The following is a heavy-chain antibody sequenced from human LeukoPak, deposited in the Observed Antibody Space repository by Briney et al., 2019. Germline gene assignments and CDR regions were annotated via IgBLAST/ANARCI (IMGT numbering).Heavy chain of an antibody. J-gene: IGHJ4*02. CDR2: ISSSSSYK. V-gene: IGHV3-21*01. CDR1: VFTFSSYS. Sequence: GGSLRLSCAASVFTFSSYSMIWVRQGPGKGLELVSSISSSSSYKYYADSVKGRFTISRDNAKNSLYLQMNSLRAEDTAVYYCARDYLTAQWLLSGGDYWGQGTLVSVSS. CDR3: ARDYLTAQWLLSGGDY. D-gene: IGHD5-12*01.